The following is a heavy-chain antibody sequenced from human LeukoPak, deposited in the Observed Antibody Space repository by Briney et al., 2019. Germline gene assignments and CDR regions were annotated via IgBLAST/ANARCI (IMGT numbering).Heavy chain of an antibody. CDR3: TRDRNPRAYDYVDY. CDR1: GFTFGDYA. J-gene: IGHJ4*02. V-gene: IGHV3-49*04. Sequence: GGSLRLSCTASGFTFGDYAMSWVRQAPGKGLEWVGFIRSKAYGGTTEYAASVKGSFTISRDDSKSIAYLQMNSLKTEDTAVYYCTRDRNPRAYDYVDYWGQGTLVTVSS. D-gene: IGHD1-14*01. CDR2: IRSKAYGGTT.